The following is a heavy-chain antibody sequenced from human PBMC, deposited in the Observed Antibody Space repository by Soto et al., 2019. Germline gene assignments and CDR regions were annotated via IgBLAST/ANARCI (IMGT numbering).Heavy chain of an antibody. Sequence: PSETLSLTCTVSGGSMSSSNWWNWVRQPPGKGLEWIGETHHSGRTNYNPSLKSRVTISVDTSKNQFSLRLTSVTAADATVYYCARNSPYPGGYGHFDSWGQGTLVTVSS. CDR2: THHSGRT. D-gene: IGHD5-12*01. CDR1: GGSMSSSNW. CDR3: ARNSPYPGGYGHFDS. V-gene: IGHV4-4*02. J-gene: IGHJ4*02.